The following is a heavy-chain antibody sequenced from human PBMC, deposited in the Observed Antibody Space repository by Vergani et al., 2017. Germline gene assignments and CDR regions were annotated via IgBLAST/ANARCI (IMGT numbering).Heavy chain of an antibody. J-gene: IGHJ5*02. V-gene: IGHV1-69*02. D-gene: IGHD6-19*01. CDR1: GGTFSSYT. CDR2: IIPILGIA. CDR3: ARSYSSADYNWFDP. Sequence: QVQLVQSGAEVKKPGSSVKVSCKASGGTFSSYTISWVRQAPGQGLEWMGRIIPILGIANYAQKFQGRVTITADKSTSTAYMELSSLRSEDTAVYYCARSYSSADYNWFDPWGQGTLVTVSP.